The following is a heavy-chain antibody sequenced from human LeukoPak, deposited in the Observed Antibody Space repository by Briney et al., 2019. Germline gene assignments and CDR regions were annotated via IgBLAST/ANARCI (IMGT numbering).Heavy chain of an antibody. J-gene: IGHJ6*02. D-gene: IGHD2-15*01. Sequence: SVKVSCKASGGTFSSYAISWVRQAPGQGLEWMGGIIPIFGTANYAQKFQGRVTITADESTSTAYMELSSLRSEDTAVYYCASSSEDIVVVIAATPSYYYGMDVWGQGTTVTVSS. CDR1: GGTFSSYA. V-gene: IGHV1-69*13. CDR2: IIPIFGTA. CDR3: ASSSEDIVVVIAATPSYYYGMDV.